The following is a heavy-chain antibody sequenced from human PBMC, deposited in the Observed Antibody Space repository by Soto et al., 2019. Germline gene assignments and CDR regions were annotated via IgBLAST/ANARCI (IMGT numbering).Heavy chain of an antibody. J-gene: IGHJ6*02. CDR1: GGTFITYA. Sequence: QVQLVQSGAEVKKPGSSVKVSCKASGGTFITYAISWVRQAPGQGLEWLGQIIPVSSSTNYAQRFQDRVTFTADESTTTVHMELSSLRSEDTAVYFCAKKLGIDPFGSYGLDVWGQGTTVTVSS. V-gene: IGHV1-69*01. CDR3: AKKLGIDPFGSYGLDV. D-gene: IGHD7-27*01. CDR2: IIPVSSST.